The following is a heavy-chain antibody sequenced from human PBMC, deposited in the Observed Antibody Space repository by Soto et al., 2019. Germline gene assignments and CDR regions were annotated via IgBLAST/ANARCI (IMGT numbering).Heavy chain of an antibody. J-gene: IGHJ5*02. Sequence: SETLSLTCTVSGGSMSPYYWSWIRQAPGVGLEWIAYVYYGGYTHYNPSLKSRVTISLETSKNQFSLKLSSVTAADTAVYYCGRLGNYYQSLDRWGPGTLVTVSS. CDR2: VYYGGYT. D-gene: IGHD3-22*01. V-gene: IGHV4-59*12. CDR3: GRLGNYYQSLDR. CDR1: GGSMSPYY.